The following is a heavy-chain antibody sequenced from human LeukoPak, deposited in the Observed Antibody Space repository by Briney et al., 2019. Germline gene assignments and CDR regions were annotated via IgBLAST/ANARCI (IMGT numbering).Heavy chain of an antibody. J-gene: IGHJ4*02. CDR3: ARGYYDSSGYYQYIFDY. D-gene: IGHD3-22*01. CDR1: GGSISSYY. Sequence: MASETLSLTCTVSGGSISSYYWSWIRQPPGKGLEWIGYIYYSGSTNYNPSLKSRVTISVDTSKNQLSLKLSSVTAADTAAYYCARGYYDSSGYYQYIFDYWGQGTLVTVSS. V-gene: IGHV4-59*01. CDR2: IYYSGST.